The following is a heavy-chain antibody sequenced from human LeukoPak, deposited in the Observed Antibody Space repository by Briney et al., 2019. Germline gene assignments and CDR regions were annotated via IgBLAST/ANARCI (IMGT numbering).Heavy chain of an antibody. D-gene: IGHD6-6*01. J-gene: IGHJ6*03. CDR2: IYTSGST. CDR1: GRSISSGGYY. V-gene: IGHV4-61*08. CDR3: ARKSTSSSSSPPYYYYYYMDV. Sequence: PSETLSLTCTVSGRSISSGGYYWSWIRQPPGKGLEWIGYIYTSGSTNYNPSLKSRVTISVDTSKNQFSLKLSSMTAAGTAVYYCARKSTSSSSSPPYYYYYYMDVWGKGTTVTVSS.